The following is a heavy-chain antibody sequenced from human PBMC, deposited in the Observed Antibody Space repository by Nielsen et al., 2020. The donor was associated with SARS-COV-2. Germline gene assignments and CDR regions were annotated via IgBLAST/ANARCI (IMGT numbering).Heavy chain of an antibody. CDR3: ARQDSSGWFKYYYYMDV. D-gene: IGHD6-19*01. J-gene: IGHJ6*03. CDR2: IRSRLNSYAT. V-gene: IGHV3-73*01. CDR1: GFTFNGPA. Sequence: GSLKISCAASGFTFNGPAMHWVRQASGKGLEWVGRIRSRLNSYATAYAASVKGRFTISRDDSSNTAYLQMNSLKTEDTAVYYCARQDSSGWFKYYYYMDVWGKGTTVTVSS.